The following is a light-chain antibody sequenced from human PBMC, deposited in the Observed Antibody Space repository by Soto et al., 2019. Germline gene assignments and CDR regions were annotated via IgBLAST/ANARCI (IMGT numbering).Light chain of an antibody. CDR1: QSISSN. Sequence: EIVITQSPATLSVSPGEGATPSCRASQSISSNLAWYQQKPGQAPRLLMFRTSSRATGFPARFSGSGSGTEFNLTISSLQSEDFGVYYCQQYNNWPRATFGGGTRWIS. J-gene: IGKJ4*01. CDR2: RTS. CDR3: QQYNNWPRAT. V-gene: IGKV3-15*01.